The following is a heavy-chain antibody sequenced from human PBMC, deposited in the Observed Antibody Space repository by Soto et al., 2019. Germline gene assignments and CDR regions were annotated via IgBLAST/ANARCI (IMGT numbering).Heavy chain of an antibody. CDR1: GYTFTSYA. Sequence: GASVKVSCKSSGYTFTSYAMHWVRQAPGQRLEWMGWINAGNGNTKYSQKFQGRVTITRDTSASTAYMELSSLRSEDTAVYYCARDLGFPGQFFGWFDPWGQGTLVTVSS. CDR2: INAGNGNT. V-gene: IGHV1-3*01. J-gene: IGHJ5*02. CDR3: ARDLGFPGQFFGWFDP. D-gene: IGHD3-3*01.